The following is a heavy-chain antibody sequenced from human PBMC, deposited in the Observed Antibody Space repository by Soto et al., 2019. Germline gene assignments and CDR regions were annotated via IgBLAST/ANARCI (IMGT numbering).Heavy chain of an antibody. J-gene: IGHJ4*02. Sequence: QVHLVQSGAEMKKPGSSVKVSCKVSGGDLTNSGISWVRQAPGQGLEWMGGIFPLLAMVDYSQKFQGRVTITADESTNTAYMDLGSLRSEDTAVYYCAEEDGAGFKSWGQGNLVIVSS. CDR3: AEEDGAGFKS. CDR1: GGDLTNSG. CDR2: IFPLLAMV. D-gene: IGHD5-12*01. V-gene: IGHV1-69*04.